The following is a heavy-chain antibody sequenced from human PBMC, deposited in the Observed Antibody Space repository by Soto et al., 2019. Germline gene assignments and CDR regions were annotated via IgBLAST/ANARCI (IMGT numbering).Heavy chain of an antibody. V-gene: IGHV1-18*01. CDR3: ARGRYGDY. CDR1: GYAFTTYG. D-gene: IGHD1-1*01. Sequence: QVHLVQSGAEVKKPGASVKVSCQGSGYAFTTYGITWVRQAPGHGLEWMGWISAHNGNTNYAQKLQGRVTVTRDTSTSTAYMELRSLRYDDTAVDYCARGRYGDYWGQGALVTVSS. CDR2: ISAHNGNT. J-gene: IGHJ4*02.